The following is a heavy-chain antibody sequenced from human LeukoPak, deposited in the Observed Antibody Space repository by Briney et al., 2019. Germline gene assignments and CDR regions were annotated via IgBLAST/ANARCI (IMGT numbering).Heavy chain of an antibody. CDR3: ARNGFTYSSSSLGAFDI. CDR1: GFTFSSYA. V-gene: IGHV3-30*14. Sequence: GGSLRLSCAASGFTFSSYAMHWVRQAPGKGLEWVAVISYDGSNKYYADSVKGRFTISRDNSKNTLYLQMNSLRAEDTAVYYCARNGFTYSSSSLGAFDIWGQGTMVTVSS. CDR2: ISYDGSNK. J-gene: IGHJ3*02. D-gene: IGHD6-6*01.